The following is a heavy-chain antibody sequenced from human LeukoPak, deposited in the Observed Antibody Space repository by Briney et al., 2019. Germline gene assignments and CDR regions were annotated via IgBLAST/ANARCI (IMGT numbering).Heavy chain of an antibody. CDR3: ARGTYDSSGPHY. J-gene: IGHJ4*02. CDR1: GGSISSYY. Sequence: SETLSLTCTVSGGSISSYYWSWIRQPPGKGLEWIGYIYYSGSINYNPSLWSRVTISVDTSKNQFSLKLSSVTAADTAVYYCARGTYDSSGPHYWGQGTLVTVSS. V-gene: IGHV4-59*01. CDR2: IYYSGSI. D-gene: IGHD3-22*01.